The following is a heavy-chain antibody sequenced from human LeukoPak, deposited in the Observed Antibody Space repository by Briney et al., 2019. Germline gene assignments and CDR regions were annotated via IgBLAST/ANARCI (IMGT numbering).Heavy chain of an antibody. D-gene: IGHD3-9*01. CDR2: ISSSSSYI. V-gene: IGHV3-21*01. Sequence: GGSLRLSCAASGFTFNRYAMNWVRQAPGKGLEWVSFISSSSSYIYYADSVKGRFTVSRDNARNSLNLQMNSLRAEDTAVYYCAGSDTTGYSPGEWDYWYFDLWGRGTLVTVSS. CDR3: AGSDTTGYSPGEWDYWYFDL. J-gene: IGHJ2*01. CDR1: GFTFNRYA.